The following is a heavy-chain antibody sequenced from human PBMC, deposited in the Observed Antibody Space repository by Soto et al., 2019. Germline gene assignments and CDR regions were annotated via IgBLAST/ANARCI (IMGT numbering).Heavy chain of an antibody. CDR1: GFAISRGYY. CDR2: IYPSVSS. V-gene: IGHV4-38-2*02. J-gene: IGHJ4*02. D-gene: IGHD1-1*01. CDR3: EREKVGTTLFDN. Sequence: SETLSLTCNVSGFAISRGYYWSWVRQPPGKGLEWIGSIYPSVSSYHNPSLATRLRLSIDTSKNQFTLNLTSVTAAETARYFCEREKVGTTLFDNWGQGIQVTVSS.